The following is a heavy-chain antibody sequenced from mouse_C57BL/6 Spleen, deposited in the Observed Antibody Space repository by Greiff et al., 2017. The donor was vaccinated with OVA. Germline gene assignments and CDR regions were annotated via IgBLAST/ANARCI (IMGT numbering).Heavy chain of an antibody. CDR3: ARDSGYGSSSYFDY. CDR1: GYSITSGYD. J-gene: IGHJ2*01. Sequence: EVKLVESGPGMVKPSQSLSLTCTVTGYSITSGYDWHWIRHFPGNKLEWMGYISYSGSTNYNPSLKSRISITHDTSKNHFFLKLNSVTTEDTATYYCARDSGYGSSSYFDYWGQGTTLTVSS. V-gene: IGHV3-1*01. D-gene: IGHD1-1*01. CDR2: ISYSGST.